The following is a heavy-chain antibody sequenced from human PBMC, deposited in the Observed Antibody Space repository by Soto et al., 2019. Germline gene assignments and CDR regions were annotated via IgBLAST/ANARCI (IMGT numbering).Heavy chain of an antibody. CDR1: GFTFSDSA. CDR2: SSAAGRST. J-gene: IGHJ4*02. V-gene: IGHV3-23*01. D-gene: IGHD6-19*01. CDR3: ARAHSNGWYQHLDY. Sequence: PGGSLRLSCTASGFTFSDSAMTWVRQAPGKGLEWVSISSAAGRSTYHADSVRGRFTISRDNSRNTLYLRMTSLKASDSAMYYCARAHSNGWYQHLDYWGPGTLVTVSS.